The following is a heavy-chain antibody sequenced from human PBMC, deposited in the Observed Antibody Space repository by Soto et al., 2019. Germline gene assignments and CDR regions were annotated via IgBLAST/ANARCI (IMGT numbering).Heavy chain of an antibody. CDR2: IYYSGST. J-gene: IGHJ1*01. D-gene: IGHD1-26*01. CDR3: ARGYGAILAY. V-gene: IGHV4-61*08. CDR1: GGSISSGGYS. Sequence: SETLSLTCAVSGGSISSGGYSWSWIRQPPGKGLEWIGYIYYSGSTNYNPSLKSRVTISVDTSKNQFSLKLSSVTAADTAVYYGARGYGAILAYWGGGTLAPVPS.